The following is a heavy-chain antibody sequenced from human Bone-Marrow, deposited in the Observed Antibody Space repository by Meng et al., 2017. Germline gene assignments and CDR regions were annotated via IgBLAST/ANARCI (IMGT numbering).Heavy chain of an antibody. D-gene: IGHD2-15*01. CDR2: IITDGSST. J-gene: IGHJ4*02. Sequence: GGSLRLSCAASGFTFSSYWMHWVRQSPGKGLVWVSRIITDGSSTIYADSVKGRFTISRDNAKNTLYLQMNSLRVEDTAVYYCVRLKGYCRDGTCPYDYWGQGALVTVSS. CDR1: GFTFSSYW. V-gene: IGHV3-74*01. CDR3: VRLKGYCRDGTCPYDY.